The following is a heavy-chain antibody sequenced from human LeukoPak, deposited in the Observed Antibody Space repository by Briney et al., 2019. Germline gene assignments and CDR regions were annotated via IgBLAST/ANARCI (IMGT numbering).Heavy chain of an antibody. CDR3: ASLNWFDP. CDR2: ISYDGSKK. CDR1: GFTFSSYA. Sequence: GGSLRLSCAASGFTFSSYAMHWVRQAPGKGLEWVAVISYDGSKKYHADSVKGRLTISRDNSNKMQYLEMDSLRADDTAVYYCASLNWFDPWGQGTLVTVSS. J-gene: IGHJ5*02. V-gene: IGHV3-30-3*01.